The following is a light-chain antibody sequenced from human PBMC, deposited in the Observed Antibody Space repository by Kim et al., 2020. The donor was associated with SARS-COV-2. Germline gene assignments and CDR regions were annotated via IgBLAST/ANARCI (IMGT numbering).Light chain of an antibody. J-gene: IGKJ4*01. CDR1: QDINKL. CDR3: QQYDYPPLT. V-gene: IGKV1-33*01. Sequence: DIQMTQSPSSLSASVRHRVTITCQASQDINKLLNWYQQKPGKAPKLLIYDASNLETGVPSRFSGSGSGTHFTLTISGLQPEDIATYYCQQYDYPPLTFGGGTKVDIK. CDR2: DAS.